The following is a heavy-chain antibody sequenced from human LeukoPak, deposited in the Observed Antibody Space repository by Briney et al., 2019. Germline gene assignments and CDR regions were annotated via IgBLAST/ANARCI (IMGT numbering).Heavy chain of an antibody. CDR1: GGSFSGYY. J-gene: IGHJ3*02. CDR3: ARGPPIYDYVWGSYRYFNAFDI. D-gene: IGHD3-16*02. Sequence: SETLSLTCAVSGGSFSGYYWSWIRQPPGKGLEWIGEINHSGSTNYNPSLKIRVTISVDTSKNQFSLKLSSVTAADTALYYCARGPPIYDYVWGSYRYFNAFDIWGQGTMVTVSS. CDR2: INHSGST. V-gene: IGHV4-34*01.